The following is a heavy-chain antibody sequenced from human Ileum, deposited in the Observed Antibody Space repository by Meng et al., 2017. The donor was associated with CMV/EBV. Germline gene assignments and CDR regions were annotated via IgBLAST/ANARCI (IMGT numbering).Heavy chain of an antibody. Sequence: QVSLAESGPGLVKACETLSLTCTVSGGSVNNYHWSWIRQSAGKGLEWIGRFYSSDTYNYHPSLDSRVTMSLDTSKNQFSLNLRSVTAADTATYYCARGPGASTREGFDYWGLGTLVTVSS. CDR1: GGSVNNYH. J-gene: IGHJ4*02. CDR2: FYSSDTY. V-gene: IGHV4-4*07. CDR3: ARGPGASTREGFDY. D-gene: IGHD1-26*01.